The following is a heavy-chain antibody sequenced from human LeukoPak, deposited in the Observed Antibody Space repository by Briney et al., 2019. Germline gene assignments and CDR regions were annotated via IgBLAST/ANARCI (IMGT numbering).Heavy chain of an antibody. J-gene: IGHJ3*02. Sequence: ASVKVSCKASGYTFTGYYIQWVRQAPGQGLEWMGWIDPKGGGTLYAQSFQGRVTMTRDTSITTAYMDVSSLRSDDTALYYCARDNVVWSDNGVEDAFDIWGQGTMVTVTS. D-gene: IGHD4-17*01. V-gene: IGHV1-2*02. CDR2: IDPKGGGT. CDR3: ARDNVVWSDNGVEDAFDI. CDR1: GYTFTGYY.